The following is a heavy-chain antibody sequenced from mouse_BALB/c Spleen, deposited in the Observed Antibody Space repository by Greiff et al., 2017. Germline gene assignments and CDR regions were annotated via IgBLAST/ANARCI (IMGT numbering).Heavy chain of an antibody. D-gene: IGHD2-1*01. CDR3: ATIYYGKEVGLAY. J-gene: IGHJ3*01. CDR2: ISIYYDNT. V-gene: IGHV1-67*01. Sequence: QVQLKQSGPELVRPGESVKISCKGSGYTFSDYAMHWVKQSHAKSLEWIGVISIYYDNTNYNQKFKGKATMTVDKSSSTAYMELARLTSEDSAIYYCATIYYGKEVGLAYWGQGTLVTVSA. CDR1: GYTFSDYA.